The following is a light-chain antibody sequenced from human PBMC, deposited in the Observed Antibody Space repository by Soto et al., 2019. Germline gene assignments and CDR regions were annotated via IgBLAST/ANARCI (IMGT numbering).Light chain of an antibody. V-gene: IGKV1-39*01. CDR1: QNISTY. CDR2: ATS. CDR3: QQTYSSLWT. Sequence: DIPVTQSPSSLSASVGDRVTITCRASQNISTYLNWYQQRPGKAPNLVIYATSHLQSGVPSRFSGIGSGTEFTLPISNLQPEDFAAYYCQQTYSSLWTFGQGTRVEIK. J-gene: IGKJ1*01.